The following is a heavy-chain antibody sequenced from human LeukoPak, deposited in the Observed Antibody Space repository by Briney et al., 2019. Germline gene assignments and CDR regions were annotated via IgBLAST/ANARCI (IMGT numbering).Heavy chain of an antibody. CDR2: ISSSGLTT. J-gene: IGHJ4*02. CDR3: ALTRGYSGYDLDY. V-gene: IGHV3-48*03. Sequence: GGSLRLSCAASGFTFSSYEINWVRQAPGKGLEWVSRISSSGLTTYYADSVKGRFTISRDNAKNSLYLQMNSLRADDTAVYYCALTRGYSGYDLDYWGQGTLVTVSS. D-gene: IGHD5-12*01. CDR1: GFTFSSYE.